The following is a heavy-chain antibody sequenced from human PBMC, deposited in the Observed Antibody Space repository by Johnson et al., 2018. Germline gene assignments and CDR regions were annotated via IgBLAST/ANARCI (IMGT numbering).Heavy chain of an antibody. Sequence: VQLVQSGGGLVKPGGSLRLSCAASGFPFSAYSMNWVRQAPGKGLEWVSSITSRSTYIYYTDSVKGRFTISRDNAKNSLSLQMNSLRAEDTAVYYCARESGNGDYSYYFYYMDVWGQGTTVTVSS. V-gene: IGHV3-21*06. D-gene: IGHD4-11*01. CDR2: ITSRSTYI. J-gene: IGHJ6*03. CDR3: ARESGNGDYSYYFYYMDV. CDR1: GFPFSAYS.